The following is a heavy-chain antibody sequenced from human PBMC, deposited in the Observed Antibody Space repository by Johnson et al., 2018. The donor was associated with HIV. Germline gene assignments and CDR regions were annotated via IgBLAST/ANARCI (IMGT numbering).Heavy chain of an antibody. CDR1: GFTFDDYG. CDR2: INWNGGST. V-gene: IGHV3-20*04. Sequence: VQLVESGGGVVRPGGSLRLSCAASGFTFDDYGMSWVRQAPGKGLEWVSGINWNGGSTGYADSVKGRFTISRDSSKNTLYLQMSSLRAEDTAMYYCARDGESQQLPLGDAFDVWGQGTMVTVSS. CDR3: ARDGESQQLPLGDAFDV. J-gene: IGHJ3*01. D-gene: IGHD6-13*01.